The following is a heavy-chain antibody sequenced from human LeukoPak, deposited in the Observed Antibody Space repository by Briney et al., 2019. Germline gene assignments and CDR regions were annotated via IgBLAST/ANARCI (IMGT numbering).Heavy chain of an antibody. CDR1: GFTFSSYA. D-gene: IGHD3-10*01. V-gene: IGHV3-23*01. CDR3: AKDDAMAVRGVLPLGGAFDI. Sequence: GRSLRLSCAASGFTFSSYAMSWVRQAPGKGLEWVSAISGSGGSTYYADSVKGRFTISRDNSKNTLYLQMNSLRAEDTAVYYCAKDDAMAVRGVLPLGGAFDIWGQGTMVTVSS. J-gene: IGHJ3*02. CDR2: ISGSGGST.